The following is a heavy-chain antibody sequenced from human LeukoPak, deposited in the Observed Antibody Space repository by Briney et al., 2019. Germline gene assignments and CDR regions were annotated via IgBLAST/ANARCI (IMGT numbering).Heavy chain of an antibody. CDR3: ARVNDAGGYFDY. CDR1: GYTFTSYG. J-gene: IGHJ4*02. Sequence: ASVKVSCKASGYTFTSYGISWVRQAPGQGLEWMGWISAYNGNTNYAQKLQGRVTMTTDTSTSTAYMELSRLRSDDTAVYYCARVNDAGGYFDYWGQGTLVTVSS. CDR2: ISAYNGNT. D-gene: IGHD1-1*01. V-gene: IGHV1-18*01.